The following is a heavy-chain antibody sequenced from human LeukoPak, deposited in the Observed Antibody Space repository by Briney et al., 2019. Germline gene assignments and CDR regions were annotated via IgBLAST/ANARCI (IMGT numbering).Heavy chain of an antibody. CDR1: GYTFTSYG. D-gene: IGHD3-22*01. V-gene: IGHV1-18*01. Sequence: GASVKVSCKASGYTFTSYGISWVRQAPGQGLEWMGWMSAYNGNTNYAQKLQGRVTMTTDTSTSAAYMELRSLRSDDTAVYYCARSRYYYDSSGYYKDYWGQGTLVTVSS. J-gene: IGHJ4*02. CDR3: ARSRYYYDSSGYYKDY. CDR2: MSAYNGNT.